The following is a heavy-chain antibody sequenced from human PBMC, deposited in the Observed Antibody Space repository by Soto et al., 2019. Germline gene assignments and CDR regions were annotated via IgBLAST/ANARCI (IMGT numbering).Heavy chain of an antibody. CDR3: ARTYYDILTGPLREDAFDI. V-gene: IGHV4-31*03. J-gene: IGHJ3*02. D-gene: IGHD3-9*01. CDR1: GGSISSGGYY. Sequence: SETLSLTCTVSGGSISSGGYYWSWIRQHPGKGLEWIGYIYYSGSTYYNPSLKSRVTISVDTSKNQFSLKLSSVTAADTAVYYCARTYYDILTGPLREDAFDIWGQGTMVTVSS. CDR2: IYYSGST.